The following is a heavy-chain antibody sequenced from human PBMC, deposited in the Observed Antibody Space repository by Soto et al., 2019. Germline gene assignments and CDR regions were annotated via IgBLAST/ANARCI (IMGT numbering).Heavy chain of an antibody. CDR3: ARERIVVVTAYYGMDV. Sequence: GASVKVSCKASGYTFTGYYMHWVRQAPGQGLEWMGWINPNSGGTNYAQKFQGWVTMTRDTSISTAYMELSRLRSDDTAVYYCARERIVVVTAYYGMDVWGQGTTVTVS. D-gene: IGHD2-21*02. J-gene: IGHJ6*02. CDR2: INPNSGGT. CDR1: GYTFTGYY. V-gene: IGHV1-2*04.